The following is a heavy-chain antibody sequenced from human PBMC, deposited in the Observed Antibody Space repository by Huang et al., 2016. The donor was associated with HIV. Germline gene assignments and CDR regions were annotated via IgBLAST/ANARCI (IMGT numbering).Heavy chain of an antibody. D-gene: IGHD3-10*01. V-gene: IGHV3-30-3*01. J-gene: IGHJ3*02. CDR3: ARFGKRLPMLRGEDVIGDI. Sequence: QVQLVESGGGVVQPGRSLRLSCAASGFTLSDYAIHWVRQAPGKGLEWVALISYDGNDKCYWDSVRGRFTISRDNCKNTMYLQMNSLRHEDTALHYCARFGKRLPMLRGEDVIGDIWGQGTMVIVSS. CDR2: ISYDGNDK. CDR1: GFTLSDYA.